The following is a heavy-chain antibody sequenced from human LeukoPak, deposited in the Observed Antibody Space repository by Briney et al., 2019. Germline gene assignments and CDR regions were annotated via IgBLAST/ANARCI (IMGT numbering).Heavy chain of an antibody. V-gene: IGHV3-30*02. CDR1: GFTFISYG. Sequence: GGSLRLSCAASGFTFISYGMHSVRQAPGNWVEWVAFIRYDGSNKYYADSVKGRFTISRDNAKNTLYLQMHSLRAEDTAVYYCAALYYGPAYWGQGTLVTVSS. D-gene: IGHD3-10*01. CDR3: AALYYGPAY. J-gene: IGHJ4*02. CDR2: IRYDGSNK.